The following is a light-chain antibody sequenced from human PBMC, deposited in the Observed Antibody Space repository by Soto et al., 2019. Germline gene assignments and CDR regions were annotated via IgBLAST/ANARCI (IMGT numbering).Light chain of an antibody. CDR2: GAS. J-gene: IGKJ4*01. CDR3: QQYNNWPGT. V-gene: IGKV3-15*01. CDR1: QSVSNN. Sequence: EIVMTQSPATLSVSPGERATLSCRASQSVSNNLAWYQQKPGQAPRLLIYGASTRATGIPARFSGSVSGTEFTLTISSLQSEDVAVYYCQQYNNWPGTFGGGTKVEIK.